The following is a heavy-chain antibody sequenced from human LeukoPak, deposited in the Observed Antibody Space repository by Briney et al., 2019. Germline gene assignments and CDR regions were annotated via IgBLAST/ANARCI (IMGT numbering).Heavy chain of an antibody. J-gene: IGHJ4*02. CDR3: ARGLKGFDY. CDR1: GGSISSGGYS. Sequence: PSQTLSLTCAVSGGSISSGGYSWSWIRQTPEKGLEWIGYIYYSGSTNYNPSLKSRVTISVDTSKNQFSLKLSSVTAADTAVYYCARGLKGFDYWGQGTLVTVSS. D-gene: IGHD3-16*01. V-gene: IGHV4-30-4*07. CDR2: IYYSGST.